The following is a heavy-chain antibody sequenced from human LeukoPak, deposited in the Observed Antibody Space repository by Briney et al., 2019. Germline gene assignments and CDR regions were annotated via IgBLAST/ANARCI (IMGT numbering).Heavy chain of an antibody. CDR1: GFTFSSYG. CDR2: LGDNDGRT. Sequence: TGGSLRLSCAASGFTFSSYGMNWVRQAPGKGLEWVSALGDNDGRTFYADSVKGRFTISRDNSKNTLYLQMNSLRAEDTAIYYCAKNGKDNYDMFFDFWGQGTLVTVSS. J-gene: IGHJ4*02. CDR3: AKNGKDNYDMFFDF. D-gene: IGHD3-9*01. V-gene: IGHV3-23*01.